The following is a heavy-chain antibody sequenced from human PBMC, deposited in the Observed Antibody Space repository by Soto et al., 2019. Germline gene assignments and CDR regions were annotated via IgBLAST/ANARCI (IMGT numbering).Heavy chain of an antibody. J-gene: IGHJ4*02. D-gene: IGHD6-13*01. V-gene: IGHV2-5*01. CDR1: GFSLSTSGVG. CDR2: IYWNDDK. Sequence: QITLKESGPTLVKPTQTLTLTCTFSGFSLSTSGVGVGWIRQPPGKALEWLALIYWNDDKRYSPSLKSRLTIPKDTSKNQVVLTMTNMDPVDTATYYCAHRLASSSLTPYGYWGQGTLVTVSS. CDR3: AHRLASSSLTPYGY.